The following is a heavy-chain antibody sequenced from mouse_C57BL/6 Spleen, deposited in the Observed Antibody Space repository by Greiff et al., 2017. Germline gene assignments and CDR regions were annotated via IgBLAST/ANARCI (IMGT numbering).Heavy chain of an antibody. V-gene: IGHV2-4*01. CDR1: GFSLTSNG. D-gene: IGHD2-4*01. CDR3: AKGGITTGYYLDY. CDR2: IWSGGST. Sequence: VQLQQSGPGLVPPSQSLSITCTVPGFSLTSNGVHWVRQPPGKGLEWLGVIWSGGSTDYNAAFISRLSISKDNSKSQVFFKMNSLQADDTAIYYCAKGGITTGYYLDYWGQGTTHTVSS. J-gene: IGHJ2*01.